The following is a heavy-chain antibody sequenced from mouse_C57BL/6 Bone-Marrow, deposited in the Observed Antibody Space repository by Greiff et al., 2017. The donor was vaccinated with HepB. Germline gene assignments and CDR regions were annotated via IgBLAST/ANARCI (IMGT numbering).Heavy chain of an antibody. V-gene: IGHV5-6*01. CDR3: ARRGYGSSHWYFDV. CDR2: ISSGGSYT. D-gene: IGHD1-1*01. Sequence: EVQLQESGGDLVKPGGSLKLSCAASGFTFSSYGMSWVRQTPDKRLEWVATISSGGSYTYYPDSVKGRFTIPRDNAKNTLYLQMSSLKSEDTAMYYCARRGYGSSHWYFDVWGTGTTVTVSS. J-gene: IGHJ1*03. CDR1: GFTFSSYG.